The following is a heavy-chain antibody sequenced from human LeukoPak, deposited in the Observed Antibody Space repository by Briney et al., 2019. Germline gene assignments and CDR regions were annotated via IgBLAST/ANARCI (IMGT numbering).Heavy chain of an antibody. CDR3: ARDHGGLIMDSSLDS. D-gene: IGHD3-22*01. V-gene: IGHV1-2*02. Sequence: ASVKVSCKASGYTFTGYYIHWVRQAPGQGLEWMGCINPNSGGTDYAQKFQGRVSMTRDTSISTAYMELSRLRSDDTAVYYCARDHGGLIMDSSLDSWGQGSLVTVSP. J-gene: IGHJ4*02. CDR2: INPNSGGT. CDR1: GYTFTGYY.